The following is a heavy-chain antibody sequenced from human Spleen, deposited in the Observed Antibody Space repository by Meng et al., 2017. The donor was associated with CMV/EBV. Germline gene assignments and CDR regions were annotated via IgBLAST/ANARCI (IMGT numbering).Heavy chain of an antibody. J-gene: IGHJ4*02. CDR1: GFTFSSYG. CDR3: AKILVLQVWAADY. CDR2: IRYDGSNK. V-gene: IGHV3-30*02. Sequence: SCKASGFTFSSYGMHWVRQAPGKGLEWVAFIRYDGSNKYYADSVKGRFTISRDNSKNTLYLQMNSLGVEDTAVYYCAKILVLQVWAADYWGQGTLVTVSS. D-gene: IGHD5-18*01.